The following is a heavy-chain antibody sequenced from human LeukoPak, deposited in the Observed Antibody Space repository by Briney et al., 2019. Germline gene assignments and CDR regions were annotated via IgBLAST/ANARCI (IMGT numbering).Heavy chain of an antibody. D-gene: IGHD4-17*01. CDR2: IYYSGST. CDR3: ARLTVTTTTPSYGMDV. CDR1: GGSISSYY. J-gene: IGHJ6*02. V-gene: IGHV4-59*08. Sequence: SETLSLTCTVSGGSISSYYWSWIRQPPGKGLEWIGYIYYSGSTNYNPSLKSRVTISVDTSKNQFSLKLSSVTAADTAVYYCARLTVTTTTPSYGMDVWGQGTTVTVSS.